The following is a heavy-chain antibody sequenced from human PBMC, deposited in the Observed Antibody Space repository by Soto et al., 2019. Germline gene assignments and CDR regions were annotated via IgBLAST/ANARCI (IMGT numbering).Heavy chain of an antibody. V-gene: IGHV4-30-2*01. CDR1: GVSISSGGYS. J-gene: IGHJ4*02. CDR2: IYHSGSA. CDR3: ARSVILTGGSYKGLIGLHYFDT. D-gene: IGHD3-9*01. Sequence: SETLSLTCAVSGVSISSGGYSWSWIRQPPGKGLEWIGYIYHSGSAIYTPSLKSRVTLSLDESKNEFSLNVDSVTAADTAVYYCARSVILTGGSYKGLIGLHYFDTWGPGTLVTVSS.